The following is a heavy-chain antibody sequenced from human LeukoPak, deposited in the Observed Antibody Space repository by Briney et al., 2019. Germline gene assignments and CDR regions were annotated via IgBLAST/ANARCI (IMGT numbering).Heavy chain of an antibody. J-gene: IGHJ4*02. CDR1: GFTFSSYG. V-gene: IGHV3-30*18. D-gene: IGHD2-21*02. CDR3: AKDGGGAYCGGDCFSYYLDY. Sequence: GGSLRLSCAASGFTFSSYGMHWVRQAPGKGLEWVAVISYDGSKKYYADSVKGRSTISRDNSKNTLYLQMNSLSAEDTAVYYCAKDGGGAYCGGDCFSYYLDYWGQGTLVTVSS. CDR2: ISYDGSKK.